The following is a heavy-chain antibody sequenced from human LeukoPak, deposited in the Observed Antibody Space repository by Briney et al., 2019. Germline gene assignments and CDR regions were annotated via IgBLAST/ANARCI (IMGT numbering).Heavy chain of an antibody. CDR1: GDSISRYY. Sequence: SETLSLTCTVSGDSISRYYWNWIRQPAGKELEWIGRTHGSGTTNYNPSLKSRVYISIDKSKNQFSLRLTSVTAADTAVYYCARVDSGTYHSLEIWGQGTLVSVSS. CDR2: THGSGTT. V-gene: IGHV4-4*07. CDR3: ARVDSGTYHSLEI. J-gene: IGHJ1*01. D-gene: IGHD1-26*01.